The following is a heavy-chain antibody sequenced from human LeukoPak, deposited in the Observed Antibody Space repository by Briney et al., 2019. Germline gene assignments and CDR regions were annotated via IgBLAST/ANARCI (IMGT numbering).Heavy chain of an antibody. Sequence: GGSLRLSCAASGFTFSSYWMNWARQAPGKGLEWVASINHNGNVNYYVDSVKGRFTISRDNAKNSLYLQMSNLRAEDTAVYYCASLIVGAIGDWGQGTLVTVSS. D-gene: IGHD1-26*01. V-gene: IGHV3-7*03. CDR1: GFTFSSYW. J-gene: IGHJ4*02. CDR3: ASLIVGAIGD. CDR2: INHNGNVN.